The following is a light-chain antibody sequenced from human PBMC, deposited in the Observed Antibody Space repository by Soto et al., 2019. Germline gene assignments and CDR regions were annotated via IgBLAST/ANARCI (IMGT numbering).Light chain of an antibody. CDR1: QSISTW. J-gene: IGKJ5*01. CDR2: KAS. V-gene: IGKV1-5*03. Sequence: IPITESPATLSASIRDRVTITCRASQSISTWLAWDRRKPGKAPKILIYKASTLQSGVPSRFSGRGSGTDFTLTISGLQPEDFATYYCQQLNSYPFTVGQGTRLET. CDR3: QQLNSYPFT.